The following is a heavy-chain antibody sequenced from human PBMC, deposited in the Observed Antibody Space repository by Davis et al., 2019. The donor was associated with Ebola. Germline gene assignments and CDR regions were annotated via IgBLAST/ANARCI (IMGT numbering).Heavy chain of an antibody. J-gene: IGHJ6*04. Sequence: ASVKVSCKASGGTFSSYAISWVRQAPGQGLEWMGWISAYNGNTNYAQKLQGRVTMTTDTSTSTAYMELTSLRSDDTAVYFCARTYSGSRIIMDVWGKGTTVTVSS. V-gene: IGHV1-18*01. CDR2: ISAYNGNT. CDR3: ARTYSGSRIIMDV. CDR1: GGTFSSYA. D-gene: IGHD6-13*01.